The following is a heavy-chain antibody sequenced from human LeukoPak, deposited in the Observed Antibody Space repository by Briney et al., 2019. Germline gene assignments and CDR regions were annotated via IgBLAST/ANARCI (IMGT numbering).Heavy chain of an antibody. J-gene: IGHJ4*02. CDR1: GFNFSSYG. CDR2: IRYDGSKK. D-gene: IGHD2-2*01. CDR3: ANGLNIVVVPAGEHHDY. Sequence: GGSLRLSCAASGFNFSSYGMHWLRQAPGKGLEWVAFIRYDGSKKYYADSVKGRFTISRDNSKNTLYLQMNSLRAEDTAVYYCANGLNIVVVPAGEHHDYWPEGTLVTVSS. V-gene: IGHV3-30*02.